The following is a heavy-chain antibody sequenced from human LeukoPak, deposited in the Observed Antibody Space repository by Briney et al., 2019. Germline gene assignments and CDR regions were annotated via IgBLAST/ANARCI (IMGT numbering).Heavy chain of an antibody. J-gene: IGHJ4*02. Sequence: ASVKVSCKASGGTFSSYAISWVRQAPGQGLEWMGRIIPILGMANYAQKFQGRVTITADKSTSTAYMELSSLRSEDTAVYYCARNRYYYDSRLDYWGQGTLVTVSS. D-gene: IGHD3-22*01. V-gene: IGHV1-69*04. CDR1: GGTFSSYA. CDR3: ARNRYYYDSRLDY. CDR2: IIPILGMA.